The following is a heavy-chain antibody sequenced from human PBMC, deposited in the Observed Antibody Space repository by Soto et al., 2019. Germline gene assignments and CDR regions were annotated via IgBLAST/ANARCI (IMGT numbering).Heavy chain of an antibody. J-gene: IGHJ6*02. CDR2: ITTAGDT. V-gene: IGHV3-13*01. Sequence: EVQLVESGGGLVQPGGSLRLSFAASGLTFSNYDMHWVRKVTGKGLEWVSGITTAGDTYYPGSVKGRFTISREKAKNSLYLQMNSLSAGDTAVYYCARELHGGSYGMDVWGQGTTVTVSS. CDR3: ARELHGGSYGMDV. CDR1: GLTFSNYD.